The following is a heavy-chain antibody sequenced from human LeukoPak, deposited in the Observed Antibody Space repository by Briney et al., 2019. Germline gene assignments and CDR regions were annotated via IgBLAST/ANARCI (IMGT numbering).Heavy chain of an antibody. D-gene: IGHD4-17*01. Sequence: RAGGSLRLSCAASGFTFSSYDMHWVRQATGKGLEWVSAIGTAGDTYYPGSVKGRFTISRENAKNSLYLQMNSLRAEDTAVYYCARGPLGPVTTDVYYYYGMDVWGQGTTVTVSS. CDR2: IGTAGDT. V-gene: IGHV3-13*01. J-gene: IGHJ6*02. CDR1: GFTFSSYD. CDR3: ARGPLGPVTTDVYYYYGMDV.